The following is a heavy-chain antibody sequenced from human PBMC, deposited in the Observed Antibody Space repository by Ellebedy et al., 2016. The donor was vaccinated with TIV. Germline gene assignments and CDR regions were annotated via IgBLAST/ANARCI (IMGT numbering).Heavy chain of an antibody. Sequence: AASVKVSCKASGYTFTSYAMHWVRQAPGQRLEWMGWNNAGNGNTKYSQNFQGRVTITRDTSASTAFMELSSLRSEDTAVYFCAREAIAAAKIQPNLEYWGQGTLVTVSS. CDR1: GYTFTSYA. CDR3: AREAIAAAKIQPNLEY. CDR2: NNAGNGNT. V-gene: IGHV1-3*01. J-gene: IGHJ4*02. D-gene: IGHD6-13*01.